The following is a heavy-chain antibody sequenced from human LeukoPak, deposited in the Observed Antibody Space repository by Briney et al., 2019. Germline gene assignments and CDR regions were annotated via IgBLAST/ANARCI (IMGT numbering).Heavy chain of an antibody. CDR2: ITTSSTTI. V-gene: IGHV3-48*01. CDR1: GFTFSSYS. D-gene: IGHD1-26*01. J-gene: IGHJ4*02. CDR3: ARDALSQGRVGAPH. Sequence: GGSLRLSCAASGFTFSSYSMNWVRQASGKGLEWISYITTSSTTIYYADSVKGRFTISRDNAKNSLYLQMNSLRAEDTAVYYCARDALSQGRVGAPHWGQGTLVTVSS.